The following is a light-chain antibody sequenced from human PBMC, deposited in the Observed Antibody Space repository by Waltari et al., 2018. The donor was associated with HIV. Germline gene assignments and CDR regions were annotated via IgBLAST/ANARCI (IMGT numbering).Light chain of an antibody. CDR1: KLEDRY. CDR2: QHN. Sequence: SYKLTPPPSVSVSPGPTASLTCSGDKLEDRYACCYQQKPGQSHVLVIYQHNKWPSGIPERFSGSNSGNTATLTIRGTQAMDEADYYCQAWGSSNVIFGGGTKLTVL. CDR3: QAWGSSNVI. J-gene: IGLJ2*01. V-gene: IGLV3-1*01.